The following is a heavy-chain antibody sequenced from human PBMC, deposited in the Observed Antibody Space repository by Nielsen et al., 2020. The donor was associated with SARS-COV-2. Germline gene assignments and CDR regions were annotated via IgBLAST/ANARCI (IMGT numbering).Heavy chain of an antibody. J-gene: IGHJ5*02. D-gene: IGHD5-18*01. CDR1: GFTFSSFG. CDR2: INPNSAGT. V-gene: IGHV1-2*06. Sequence: GGSLRLSCAASGFTFSSFGLHWVRQAPGQGLEWMGRINPNSAGTNYAQTFKGRVTLTTDTSISTAYMDLSWLRSDDTAVYYCARDEYNYGYNWFDTWGQGTLVTVSS. CDR3: ARDEYNYGYNWFDT.